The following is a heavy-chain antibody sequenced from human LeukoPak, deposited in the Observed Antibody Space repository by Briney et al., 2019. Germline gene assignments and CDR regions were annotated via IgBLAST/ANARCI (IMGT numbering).Heavy chain of an antibody. CDR1: GGTFSSYA. Sequence: GSSVKVSCKASGGTFSSYAIRWVRQAPGQGLEWMGRIIPILGIANYAQKFQGRVTITADKSTSTAYMELSSLRSEDTAVYYCARQGYYYDSSGSPDAFDIWGQGTMVTVSS. J-gene: IGHJ3*02. CDR3: ARQGYYYDSSGSPDAFDI. V-gene: IGHV1-69*04. CDR2: IIPILGIA. D-gene: IGHD3-22*01.